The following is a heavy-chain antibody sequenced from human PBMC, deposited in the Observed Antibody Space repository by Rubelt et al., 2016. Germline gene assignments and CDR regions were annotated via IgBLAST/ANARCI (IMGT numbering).Heavy chain of an antibody. D-gene: IGHD2-15*01. CDR3: ARDQDSTDTSTPNYFDY. V-gene: IGHV4-39*01. Sequence: PSLKSRVTVSVDTSKNQFSLRLSSVTAADTAVYYCARDQDSTDTSTPNYFDYWGQGTLATVSS. J-gene: IGHJ4*02.